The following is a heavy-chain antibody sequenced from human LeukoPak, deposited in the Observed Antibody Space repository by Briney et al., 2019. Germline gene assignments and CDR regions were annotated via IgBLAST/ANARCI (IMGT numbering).Heavy chain of an antibody. CDR3: ARVKSVFAYYFDY. V-gene: IGHV3-30-3*01. CDR2: ISYDGSNK. Sequence: GGSLRLSCAASGFTFSSYAMHWVRQAPGKGLEWVAVISYDGSNKYYADSVKGRFTISRDNSTNTLYLQMTSLRAEDTAVYYCARVKSVFAYYFDYWGQGTLVTVSS. D-gene: IGHD2-21*01. CDR1: GFTFSSYA. J-gene: IGHJ4*02.